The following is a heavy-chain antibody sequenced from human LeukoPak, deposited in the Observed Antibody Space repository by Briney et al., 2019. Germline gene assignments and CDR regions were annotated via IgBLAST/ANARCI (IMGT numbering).Heavy chain of an antibody. CDR1: GFTFSSYW. D-gene: IGHD5-12*01. V-gene: IGHV3-7*01. Sequence: HPGRSLRLSCAASGFTFSSYWMSWVRQAPGKGLEWVANIKQDGSEKYYVDSVKGRFTISRDNAKNSLYLQMNSLRAEDTAVYYCARDRYSGYDFIDYWGQGTLVTVSS. CDR2: IKQDGSEK. CDR3: ARDRYSGYDFIDY. J-gene: IGHJ4*02.